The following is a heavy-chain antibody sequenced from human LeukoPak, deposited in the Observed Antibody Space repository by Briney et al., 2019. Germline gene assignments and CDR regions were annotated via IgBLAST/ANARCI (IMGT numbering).Heavy chain of an antibody. Sequence: SETLSLTCAVSGGSFSGYYWSWIRQPPGKGLEWIGEINHSGSTNYNPSLKSRVTISVDTSKNQFSLNLRSVTAADTAVYYIARGNPGYALDIWGQGTMVTVSS. J-gene: IGHJ3*02. CDR3: ARGNPGYALDI. V-gene: IGHV4-34*01. CDR1: GGSFSGYY. CDR2: INHSGST.